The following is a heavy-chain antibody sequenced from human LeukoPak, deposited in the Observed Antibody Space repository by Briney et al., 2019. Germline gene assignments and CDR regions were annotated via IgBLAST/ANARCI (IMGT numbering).Heavy chain of an antibody. Sequence: ASVKVSCKASGYTFTSYGISWVRQAPGQGLEWMGWISAYNGHTNYAQKLQGRVTMTRDTSISAAYMELSRLRSDDTAVYYCARDHRSLGYWGQGTLVTVSS. J-gene: IGHJ4*02. CDR3: ARDHRSLGY. CDR2: ISAYNGHT. D-gene: IGHD6-13*01. CDR1: GYTFTSYG. V-gene: IGHV1-18*01.